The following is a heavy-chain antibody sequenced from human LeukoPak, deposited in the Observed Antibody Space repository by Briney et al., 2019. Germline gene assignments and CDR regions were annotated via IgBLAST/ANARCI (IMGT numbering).Heavy chain of an antibody. J-gene: IGHJ6*02. CDR3: AHVRAASLVHYYYFGMDV. CDR2: INGSGGST. CDR1: GFTISSYS. Sequence: GGSLTLSCTASGFTISSYSRSWVRQAPGKGLEWISAINGSGGSTYYADSVKGRFTISRDNSKHTLYLQMNSLRTEERAEYYCAHVRAASLVHYYYFGMDVWGQGTTVTVSS. D-gene: IGHD2-2*01. V-gene: IGHV3-23*01.